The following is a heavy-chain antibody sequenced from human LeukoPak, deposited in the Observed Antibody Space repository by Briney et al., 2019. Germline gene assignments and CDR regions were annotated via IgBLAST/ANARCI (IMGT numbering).Heavy chain of an antibody. CDR2: IYPGDSDL. J-gene: IGHJ5*02. Sequence: GESLKISCKASGYNFTTYWIGWVRQMPGKGLEWMGIIYPGDSDLRYSPSFQGHVIMSVDKSISTAYLQWSSLKASDTAMYYCARRLSAAAGWAGFDTWGQGTLVTVSS. CDR3: ARRLSAAAGWAGFDT. D-gene: IGHD6-13*01. V-gene: IGHV5-51*01. CDR1: GYNFTTYW.